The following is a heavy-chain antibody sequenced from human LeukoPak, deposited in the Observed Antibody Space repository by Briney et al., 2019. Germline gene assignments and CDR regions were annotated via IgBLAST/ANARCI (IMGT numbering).Heavy chain of an antibody. Sequence: ASVKVSCKASGYTFTSYYMHWVRQAPGQGLEWMGGIIPVFGTTNYAQKFQGRVTITTDESTSTAYMELSSLRSEDTAVYYCARESIAAAGTFDYWGQGTLVTVSS. D-gene: IGHD6-13*01. CDR3: ARESIAAAGTFDY. CDR1: GYTFTSYY. V-gene: IGHV1-69*05. J-gene: IGHJ4*02. CDR2: IIPVFGTT.